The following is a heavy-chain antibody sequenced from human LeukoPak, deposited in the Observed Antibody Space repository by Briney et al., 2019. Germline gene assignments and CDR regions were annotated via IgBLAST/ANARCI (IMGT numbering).Heavy chain of an antibody. Sequence: SETLSLTCTVSGGSISSYYWSWLRQPAGKGLEWIGRFYTSGSTNYNPSLKSRVTMSVDSSKNQFSLKLSSVTAADTAVYYCVRESPRWKYDSSSYYDYWGQGTLVTVSS. CDR1: GGSISSYY. J-gene: IGHJ4*02. D-gene: IGHD3-22*01. V-gene: IGHV4-4*07. CDR3: VRESPRWKYDSSSYYDY. CDR2: FYTSGST.